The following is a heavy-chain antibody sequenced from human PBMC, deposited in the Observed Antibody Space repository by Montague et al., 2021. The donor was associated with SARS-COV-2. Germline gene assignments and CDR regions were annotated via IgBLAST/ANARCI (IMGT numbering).Heavy chain of an antibody. Sequence: SLRLSCAASGFTFSTLAMSWVRQAPGKGLEWVSFIHGGESGTYYADSMKGRFTIPRDNSKNTLYLQMNGLRAEDTAVYYCVKVSPTTYYFDFWGQGTLVTVSS. V-gene: IGHV3-23*03. CDR2: IHGGESGT. J-gene: IGHJ4*02. D-gene: IGHD5-12*01. CDR3: VKVSPTTYYFDF. CDR1: GFTFSTLA.